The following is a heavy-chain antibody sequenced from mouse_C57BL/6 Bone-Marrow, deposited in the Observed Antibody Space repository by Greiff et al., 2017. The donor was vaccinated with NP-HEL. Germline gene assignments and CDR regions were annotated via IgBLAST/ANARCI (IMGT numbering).Heavy chain of an antibody. Sequence: QVQLQQPGAELLFPGASVKLSSKASAYTFPSYWMHWVKQRPGQGLEWIGEIDPSDSYTNYNQKFKGKSTLTVDKSSSTAYMQLSSLTSEDSAVYYCAREDDYYGSSLYFDYWGQGTTLTVSS. J-gene: IGHJ2*01. CDR1: AYTFPSYW. D-gene: IGHD1-1*01. CDR2: IDPSDSYT. CDR3: AREDDYYGSSLYFDY. V-gene: IGHV1-69*01.